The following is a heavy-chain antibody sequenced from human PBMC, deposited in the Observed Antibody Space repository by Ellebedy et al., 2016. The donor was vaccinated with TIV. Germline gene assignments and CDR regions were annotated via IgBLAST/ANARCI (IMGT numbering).Heavy chain of an antibody. D-gene: IGHD6-13*01. CDR1: GGSITTYF. Sequence: MPSETLSLTCTVSGGSITTYFWSWIRQPPGKGLEWIGYISYSGSTNYNPSLQSRVTISVDTSKNQFSLKLNSVTAADTAVYYCARVVWQQPVSYAFDIWGQGTMVTVSS. V-gene: IGHV4-59*01. J-gene: IGHJ3*02. CDR3: ARVVWQQPVSYAFDI. CDR2: ISYSGST.